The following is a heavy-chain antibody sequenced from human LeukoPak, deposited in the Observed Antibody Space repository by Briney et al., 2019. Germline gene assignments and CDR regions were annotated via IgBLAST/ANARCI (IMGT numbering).Heavy chain of an antibody. CDR3: ATPDLGYCSGGSCYPFDY. Sequence: GGSLRLSCAASEFTSSSYAMHWVRQAPGKGLEWVALISYDGSDKYYADSVKGRFTISRDNSKNTLYLQMNSLRAEDTAVYYCATPDLGYCSGGSCYPFDYWGQGTLVTVSS. D-gene: IGHD2-15*01. CDR1: EFTSSSYA. V-gene: IGHV3-30*04. J-gene: IGHJ4*02. CDR2: ISYDGSDK.